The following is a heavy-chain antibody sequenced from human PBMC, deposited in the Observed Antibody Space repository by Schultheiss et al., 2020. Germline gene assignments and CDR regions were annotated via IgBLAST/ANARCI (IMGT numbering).Heavy chain of an antibody. CDR3: AREGIAAAGTRSNWFDP. D-gene: IGHD6-13*01. CDR1: GFTFSSYS. V-gene: IGHV3-21*01. Sequence: GGSLRLSCAASGFTFSSYSMNWVRQAPGKGLEWVSSISSSSSYIYYADSVKGRFTISRDNSKNTLYLQMNSLRAEDTAVYYCAREGIAAAGTRSNWFDPWGQGTLVTVSS. CDR2: ISSSSSYI. J-gene: IGHJ5*02.